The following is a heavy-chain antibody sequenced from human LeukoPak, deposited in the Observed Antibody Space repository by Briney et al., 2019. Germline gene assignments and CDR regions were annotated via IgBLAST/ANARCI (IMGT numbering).Heavy chain of an antibody. D-gene: IGHD3-22*01. CDR2: IYPGDSDT. CDR3: ARTGDSSGYYQLYNWFDP. J-gene: IGHJ5*02. Sequence: GESLKISCKGSGYSFTSYWIGWVRPMPGKGLEWMGIIYPGDSDTRYSPSFQGQVSISADKSISTAYLQWSSLKASDTAMYYCARTGDSSGYYQLYNWFDPWGQGTLVTVSS. V-gene: IGHV5-51*01. CDR1: GYSFTSYW.